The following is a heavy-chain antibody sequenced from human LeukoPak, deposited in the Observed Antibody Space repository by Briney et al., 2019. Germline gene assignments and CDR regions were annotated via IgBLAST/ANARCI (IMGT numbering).Heavy chain of an antibody. CDR3: ARDRLYGPPDY. J-gene: IGHJ4*02. Sequence: PGGSLGLSCAASGFIFSSYWMSWVRQAPGKGLEWVANIKQDGSEKYYVDSVKGRFTISRDNAEHSLSLQMNSLRAEDTAVYYCARDRLYGPPDYWGQGTLVTVSS. CDR1: GFIFSSYW. CDR2: IKQDGSEK. D-gene: IGHD4-17*01. V-gene: IGHV3-7*01.